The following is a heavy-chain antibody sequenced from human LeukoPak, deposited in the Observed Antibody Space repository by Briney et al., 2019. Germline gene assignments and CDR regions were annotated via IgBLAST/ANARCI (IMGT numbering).Heavy chain of an antibody. D-gene: IGHD6-19*01. CDR3: ARDSGSGWFHGVMDV. V-gene: IGHV4-31*03. Sequence: SETLSLTCTVSGGSISGGGDYWSWIRQHPGKGLEWIGYIYYSGSTYYSPSLKSRVTISIDTSKNQFSLKLSSVTAADTAVYYCARDSGSGWFHGVMDVWGQGTTVTVSS. CDR1: GGSISGGGDY. J-gene: IGHJ6*02. CDR2: IYYSGST.